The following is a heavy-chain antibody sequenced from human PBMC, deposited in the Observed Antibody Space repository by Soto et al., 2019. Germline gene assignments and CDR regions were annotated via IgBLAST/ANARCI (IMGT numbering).Heavy chain of an antibody. V-gene: IGHV1-3*01. CDR2: INGVNDNT. D-gene: IGHD3-3*01. J-gene: IGHJ4*02. Sequence: QVQRVQSGAEVTKPGASVKVSCKASGYTFRNFAIHWVRQATGQSLEWMGWINGVNDNTKYSEKFQGRVTITKDTSATTVYMELSSLRSEDTAVYYCARDFVEFWDYWGQGTLVVVSS. CDR3: ARDFVEFWDY. CDR1: GYTFRNFA.